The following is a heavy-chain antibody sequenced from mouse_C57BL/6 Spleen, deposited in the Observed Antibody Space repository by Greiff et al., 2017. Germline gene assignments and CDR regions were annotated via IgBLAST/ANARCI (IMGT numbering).Heavy chain of an antibody. CDR2: ISDGGSYT. CDR3: ARDDVYFDY. J-gene: IGHJ2*01. Sequence: VQLVESGGGLVKPGGSLKLSCAASGFTFSSYAMSWVRQTPEKRLEWVATISDGGSYTYYPDNVKGRFTISRDNAKNNLYLQMSHLKSEDTAMYYCARDDVYFDYWGQGTTLTVSS. V-gene: IGHV5-4*01. CDR1: GFTFSSYA.